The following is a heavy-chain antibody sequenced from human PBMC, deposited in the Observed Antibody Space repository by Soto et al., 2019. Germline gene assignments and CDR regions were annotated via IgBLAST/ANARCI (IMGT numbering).Heavy chain of an antibody. Sequence: EVQLVESGGGLVQPGGSLRLSCAASGVTVSSNYMSWVRQAPGKGLEWVSVIYSGGSTYYADSLKGRFTIPRAKSKNNLYRQMTSLRAADTAVYYWARRVYNYLAAYFDYWGQGTLVTVSS. CDR3: ARRVYNYLAAYFDY. J-gene: IGHJ4*02. CDR1: GVTVSSNY. V-gene: IGHV3-66*04. D-gene: IGHD1-1*01. CDR2: IYSGGST.